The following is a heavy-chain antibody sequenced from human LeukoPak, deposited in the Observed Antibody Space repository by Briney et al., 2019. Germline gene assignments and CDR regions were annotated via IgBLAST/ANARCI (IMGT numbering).Heavy chain of an antibody. V-gene: IGHV1-3*01. Sequence: ASVKVSCKASGYTLINCTLHWVRQAPGQRLEWMGWINAGNGNTKYSQKFQGRVTITTDTSASTAYMDLSSLRSEDTAVYYCARDKIVGPTTLDYWGQGTLVTVSS. J-gene: IGHJ4*02. D-gene: IGHD1-26*01. CDR3: ARDKIVGPTTLDY. CDR1: GYTLINCT. CDR2: INAGNGNT.